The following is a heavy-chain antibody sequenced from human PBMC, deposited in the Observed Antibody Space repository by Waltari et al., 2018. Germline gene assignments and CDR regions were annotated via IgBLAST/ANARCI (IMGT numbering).Heavy chain of an antibody. CDR2: IKVGQRDT. V-gene: IGHV1-3*01. CDR1: GYTFTAYT. D-gene: IGHD5-12*01. Sequence: QSQLVQSGAKVRMPGASVKISCKSSGYTFTAYTVHWIRQAPGQSLEWMGWIKVGQRDTNNVEKVQGRVTIARDTTDTSASTVYMELRSLTSDDTAIYYCARGNRLSGSDYFEVWGQGTLLTVSS. J-gene: IGHJ3*01. CDR3: ARGNRLSGSDYFEV.